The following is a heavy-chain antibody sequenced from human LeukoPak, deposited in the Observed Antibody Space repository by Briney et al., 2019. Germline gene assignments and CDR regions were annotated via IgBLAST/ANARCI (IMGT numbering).Heavy chain of an antibody. CDR3: ARDDYRVANWFDP. J-gene: IGHJ5*02. Sequence: ASVKVSCKASGYTFTSYDINWVRQATGQGLEWMGWISAYNGHTNYAQKLQGRVTMTTDKSTSTAYMELRSLRSDDTAVYYCARDDYRVANWFDPWGQGTLVTVSS. CDR2: ISAYNGHT. D-gene: IGHD4/OR15-4a*01. CDR1: GYTFTSYD. V-gene: IGHV1-18*01.